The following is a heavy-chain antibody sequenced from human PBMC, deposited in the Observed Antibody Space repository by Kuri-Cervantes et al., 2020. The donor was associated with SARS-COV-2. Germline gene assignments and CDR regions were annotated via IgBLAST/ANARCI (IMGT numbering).Heavy chain of an antibody. CDR1: GGTFSSYA. J-gene: IGHJ2*01. Sequence: SCKASGGTFSSYAMHWVRQAPGKGLEWVAVISYDGSNKYYADSVKGRFTISRDNAKNSLYLQMNSLTAEDTAVYYCAGDRGNWYFALWGRGNL. CDR2: ISYDGSNK. D-gene: IGHD3-10*01. V-gene: IGHV3-30*04. CDR3: AGDRGNWYFAL.